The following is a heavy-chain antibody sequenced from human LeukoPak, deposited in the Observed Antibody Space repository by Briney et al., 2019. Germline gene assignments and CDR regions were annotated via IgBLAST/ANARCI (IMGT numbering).Heavy chain of an antibody. CDR3: AKEGYYGSGSFPDY. D-gene: IGHD3-10*01. CDR1: GFTFSSYG. V-gene: IGHV3-30*18. J-gene: IGHJ4*02. CDR2: ISYDGSNE. Sequence: GGSLRLSCAASGFTFSSYGMHCVRQAPGKGLEWVAVISYDGSNEYYADSVKGRFTTSRDNSKNTLYLQMNSLRAEDTAVYYCAKEGYYGSGSFPDYWGQGTLVTVSS.